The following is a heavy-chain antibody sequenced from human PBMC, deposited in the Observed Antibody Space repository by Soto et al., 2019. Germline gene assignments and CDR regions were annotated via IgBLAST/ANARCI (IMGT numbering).Heavy chain of an antibody. D-gene: IGHD2-21*02. Sequence: QVQLVESGGGVVQPGRSLRLSCAASGFTFSDFGMHWVRQAPGKGLEWVAVIWYDGTNKYYGDSVKGRFTISRDNSKNRLHLEMNSLTAEDTAVYYCAREGCSSSDCYGGSCFDPWGQGTLVTFAS. V-gene: IGHV3-33*01. J-gene: IGHJ5*02. CDR3: AREGCSSSDCYGGSCFDP. CDR1: GFTFSDFG. CDR2: IWYDGTNK.